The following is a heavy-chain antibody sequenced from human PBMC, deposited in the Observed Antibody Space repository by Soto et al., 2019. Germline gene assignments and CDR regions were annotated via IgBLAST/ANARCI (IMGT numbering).Heavy chain of an antibody. D-gene: IGHD3-9*01. CDR1: GGSISSFY. J-gene: IGHJ6*02. V-gene: IGHV4-59*12. Sequence: PSETLSLTCTVSGGSISSFYWSWIRQPPGKGLEWIGHISNTGRTNYNPSLKSRVTISIDTSKNQFSLKLSSVTAADTAVYYCARRGPRYDILTGYPPSVYYYYGMDVWGQGTTVTVSS. CDR2: ISNTGRT. CDR3: ARRGPRYDILTGYPPSVYYYYGMDV.